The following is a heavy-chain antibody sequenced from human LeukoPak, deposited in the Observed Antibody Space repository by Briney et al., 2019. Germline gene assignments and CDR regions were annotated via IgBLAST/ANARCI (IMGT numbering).Heavy chain of an antibody. V-gene: IGHV1-2*02. J-gene: IGHJ4*02. CDR2: INPNSGGT. CDR3: ARGVGDQDFDY. CDR1: GYTFTGYY. D-gene: IGHD3-16*01. Sequence: ASVKVSCKASGYTFTGYYMHWVRQAPGQGLEWMGWINPNSGGTSYAQKFQGRVTMTRDTSISTAYMELSRLRSDDTAVYYCARGVGDQDFDYWGQGTLVTVSS.